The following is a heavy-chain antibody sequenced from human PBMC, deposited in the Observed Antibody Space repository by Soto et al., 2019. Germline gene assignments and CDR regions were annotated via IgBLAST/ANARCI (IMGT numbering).Heavy chain of an antibody. J-gene: IGHJ4*02. CDR2: ISGSGYTT. CDR3: AKDIGELRYFDWSDY. D-gene: IGHD3-9*01. Sequence: PGGSLRLSCEASGFTIRTYGMSWVRQAPGKGLEWVSAISGSGYTTYYADSVKGRFTISRDNSKNTLYLQMNSLRAEDTAVYYCAKDIGELRYFDWSDYWGQGTLVTVSS. V-gene: IGHV3-23*01. CDR1: GFTIRTYG.